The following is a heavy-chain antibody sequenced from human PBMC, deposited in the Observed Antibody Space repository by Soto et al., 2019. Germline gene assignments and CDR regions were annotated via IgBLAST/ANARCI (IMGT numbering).Heavy chain of an antibody. J-gene: IGHJ6*02. Sequence: QVQLVESGGGVVQPGRSLRLSCAASGFTFSSYGMHWVRQAPGKGLEWVAVISYVGSNKYYADSVKGRFTISRDNSKNTLYLQMNSLRAEDTAVYYCARGGGCTNGVCYLGRVIYGMDVWGQGTTVTVSS. V-gene: IGHV3-30*03. D-gene: IGHD2-8*01. CDR2: ISYVGSNK. CDR1: GFTFSSYG. CDR3: ARGGGCTNGVCYLGRVIYGMDV.